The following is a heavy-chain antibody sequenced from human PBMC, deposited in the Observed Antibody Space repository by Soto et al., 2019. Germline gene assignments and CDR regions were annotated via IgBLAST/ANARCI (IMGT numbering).Heavy chain of an antibody. CDR1: GYTPTNYD. J-gene: IGHJ4*02. Sequence: QVPLVQSGPEVKKPGASVKVSCKTSGYTPTNYDIGWVRQAPGQGLEYMGWISAYNGNTNYARKLQDRVTMTTDTSTRTAYMELRSLQSDDTAIYYCARGLSRRGTYYAFDNWDQGTLVTVSS. CDR3: ARGLSRRGTYYAFDN. V-gene: IGHV1-18*01. D-gene: IGHD1-26*01. CDR2: ISAYNGNT.